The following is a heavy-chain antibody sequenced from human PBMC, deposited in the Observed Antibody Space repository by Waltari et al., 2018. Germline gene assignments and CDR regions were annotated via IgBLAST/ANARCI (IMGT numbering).Heavy chain of an antibody. Sequence: EVQLLESGGGLVQPGGSLRPSCVASGFLFGAQGMSWVRQAPGTGLEWVSLIHNHGGGTFYADSVKGRFTASRDDSRNTLYLHLNSLRAEDTAVYYCARQWGYQPPYYSDHWGQGTLVTVSS. D-gene: IGHD1-26*01. CDR1: GFLFGAQG. CDR2: IHNHGGGT. CDR3: ARQWGYQPPYYSDH. J-gene: IGHJ4*02. V-gene: IGHV3-23*03.